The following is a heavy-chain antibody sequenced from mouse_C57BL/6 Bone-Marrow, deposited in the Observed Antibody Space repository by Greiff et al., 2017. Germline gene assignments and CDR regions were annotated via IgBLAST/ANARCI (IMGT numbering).Heavy chain of an antibody. CDR2: SSHKANDYTT. CDR1: GFTFSDFY. Sequence: EVQLVESGGGLVQSGRSLRLSCATSGFTFSDFYMEWVRQAPGQGLEWIAASSHKANDYTTEYNASVKGRFIVSSASSKSILYRQMNALRAEDTAIYYCARDSATNGIDYWGQGTSVTVSA. CDR3: ARDSATNGIDY. J-gene: IGHJ4*01. V-gene: IGHV7-1*01. D-gene: IGHD1-1*01.